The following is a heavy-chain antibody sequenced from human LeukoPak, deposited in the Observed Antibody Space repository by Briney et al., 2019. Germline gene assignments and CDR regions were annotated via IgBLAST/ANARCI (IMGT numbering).Heavy chain of an antibody. V-gene: IGHV4-39*01. CDR2: ISHSGTT. D-gene: IGHD3-22*01. J-gene: IGHJ4*02. Sequence: SGTLSLTCTVSGGSISNTVDYWGWIRQSPGKGLEWIGTISHSGTTYSNPSLTGRVTISADTSKNQFSLRLTSVTAAETAVYFCARHTSIIVINSWGQGTLVSVSS. CDR1: GGSISNTVDY. CDR3: ARHTSIIVINS.